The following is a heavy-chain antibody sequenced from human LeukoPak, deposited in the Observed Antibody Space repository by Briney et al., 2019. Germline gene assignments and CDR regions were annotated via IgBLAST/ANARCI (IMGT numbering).Heavy chain of an antibody. CDR1: GGSISSYY. V-gene: IGHV4-59*01. Sequence: PSETLSLTCTVSGGSISSYYWSWIRQPPGKGLEWIGYIYYSGSTNCNPSLKSRVTISVEMSKNQFSLKLSSVTAADTAVYYCARVGSSGWWDLDYWGQGALVTVSS. J-gene: IGHJ4*02. CDR2: IYYSGST. CDR3: ARVGSSGWWDLDY. D-gene: IGHD6-19*01.